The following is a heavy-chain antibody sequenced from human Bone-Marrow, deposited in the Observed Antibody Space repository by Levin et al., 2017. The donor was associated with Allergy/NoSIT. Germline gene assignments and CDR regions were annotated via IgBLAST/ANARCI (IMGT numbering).Heavy chain of an antibody. J-gene: IGHJ4*02. Sequence: GGSLRLSCVAASGFTFSSYWMSWVRQAPGKGLEWVANIKQDGSEKYYVDSVKGRFTISRDNAKNSLYLQMNSLRAEDTAVYYCARENPYCSGGSCYLVGRNSRVTRIGEVDYWGQGTLVTVSS. V-gene: IGHV3-7*03. D-gene: IGHD2-15*01. CDR2: IKQDGSEK. CDR1: GFTFSSYW. CDR3: ARENPYCSGGSCYLVGRNSRVTRIGEVDY.